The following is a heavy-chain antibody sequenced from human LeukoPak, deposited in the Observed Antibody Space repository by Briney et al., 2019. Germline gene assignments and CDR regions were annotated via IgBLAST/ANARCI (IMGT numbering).Heavy chain of an antibody. CDR3: ATSDDSSGSD. J-gene: IGHJ4*02. V-gene: IGHV3-7*01. Sequence: GGSLRLSCAASGFTFSGYWKRWVRQAPGKGLEWVANINLDGSVIHYVDSAKGRFTISRDNAKNSLYLQMNYLRAEDTAFYYCATSDDSSGSDWGQGTLVTVSS. CDR1: GFTFSGYW. CDR2: INLDGSVI. D-gene: IGHD3-22*01.